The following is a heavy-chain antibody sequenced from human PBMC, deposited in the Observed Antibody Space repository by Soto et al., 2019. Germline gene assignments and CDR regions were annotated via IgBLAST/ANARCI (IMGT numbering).Heavy chain of an antibody. CDR3: VKDGTPYDFWSGYFSNFDS. CDR1: GFTFSSYA. J-gene: IGHJ4*02. V-gene: IGHV3-64D*06. D-gene: IGHD3-3*01. CDR2: ISSNGGTT. Sequence: PGGSLRLSCSASGFTFSSYAMHWVRQAPGKGLQYVSAISSNGGTTYYADSVKGRFTISRDNSKNAVYLQMSSLRPEDTAVYYCVKDGTPYDFWSGYFSNFDSWGQGTLVTVS.